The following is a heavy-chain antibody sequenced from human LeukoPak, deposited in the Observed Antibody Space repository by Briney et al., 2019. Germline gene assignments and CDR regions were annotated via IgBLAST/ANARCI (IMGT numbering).Heavy chain of an antibody. D-gene: IGHD2-2*01. J-gene: IGHJ4*02. CDR3: ARDGAVVPRFDAAAGFDY. V-gene: IGHV3-11*06. Sequence: GGSLRLSCAASGFTFSDHYMSWIRQAPGKGLEWVSYISSSSSYTNYADSVKGRFTISRDNAKNSLYLQMNSLRAEDTAVYYCARDGAVVPRFDAAAGFDYWGQGTLVTVSS. CDR2: ISSSSSYT. CDR1: GFTFSDHY.